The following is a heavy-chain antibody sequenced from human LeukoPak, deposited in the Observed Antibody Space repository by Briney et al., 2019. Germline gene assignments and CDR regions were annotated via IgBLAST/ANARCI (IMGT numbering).Heavy chain of an antibody. CDR3: ARGTTFGGVIVGDY. D-gene: IGHD3-16*02. CDR1: GFTFSSYS. V-gene: IGHV3-21*01. J-gene: IGHJ4*02. CDR2: ISSRSNYI. Sequence: GGSLRLSCAASGFTFSSYSMNWVRQVPGKGLEWVSSISSRSNYIYNADSVKGRFTISRDNAKNSLYLQMSSLRAEDTAVYYCARGTTFGGVIVGDYWGQGTLVTVSS.